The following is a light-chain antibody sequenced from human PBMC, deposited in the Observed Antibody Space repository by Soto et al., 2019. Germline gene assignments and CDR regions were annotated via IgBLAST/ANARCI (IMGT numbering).Light chain of an antibody. CDR2: GAS. Sequence: ETVLTQSPGTLSLSPGERVTFSCRASQSVSNNYLAWYQQKPGQAPRLLIYGASNRATGIPDRFSGSGSGTDFTLTISRLEPEDFAVYYCQQYGSSGTFGQGTKVDIK. V-gene: IGKV3-20*01. CDR3: QQYGSSGT. CDR1: QSVSNNY. J-gene: IGKJ1*01.